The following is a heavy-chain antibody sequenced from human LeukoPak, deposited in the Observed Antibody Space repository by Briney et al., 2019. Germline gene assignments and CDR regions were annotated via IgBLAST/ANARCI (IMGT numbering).Heavy chain of an antibody. J-gene: IGHJ4*02. CDR2: ISGSGGST. CDR1: GFTFSSYA. Sequence: GGSLRLSCAASGFTFSSYAMSWVRQAPGKGLEWVSAISGSGGSTYYAESVKGRFTISRDNAKNSLYLQMNSLRAEDTAVYYCARTGIAAAGSYFDYWGQGTLVTVSS. V-gene: IGHV3-23*01. CDR3: ARTGIAAAGSYFDY. D-gene: IGHD6-13*01.